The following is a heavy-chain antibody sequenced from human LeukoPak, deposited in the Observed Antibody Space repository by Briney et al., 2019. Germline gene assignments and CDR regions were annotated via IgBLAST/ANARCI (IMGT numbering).Heavy chain of an antibody. V-gene: IGHV4-38-2*02. CDR2: IYHSGST. Sequence: PSETLSLTCTVSAYSISSGFYWGWIRQPPGKGLEWSGTIYHSGSTFYNPSLKSRVTISVDTSKNQFSLKLSSVTAADTAVYFCARRYSSSWYYFDYWGQGTLVTVSS. CDR1: AYSISSGFY. D-gene: IGHD6-13*01. CDR3: ARRYSSSWYYFDY. J-gene: IGHJ4*02.